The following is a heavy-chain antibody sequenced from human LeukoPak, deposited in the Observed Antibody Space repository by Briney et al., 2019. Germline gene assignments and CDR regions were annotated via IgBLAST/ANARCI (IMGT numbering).Heavy chain of an antibody. Sequence: PGGSLRLSCAASGFTFSSYGMHWVRQAPGKGLEWVSGISWNSGSIGYADSVKGRFTISRDNAKNSLYLQMNSLRAEDTALYYRAKDYGGGPIAVAEGPDYWGQGTLVTVSS. J-gene: IGHJ4*02. CDR3: AKDYGGGPIAVAEGPDY. D-gene: IGHD6-19*01. V-gene: IGHV3-9*01. CDR2: ISWNSGSI. CDR1: GFTFSSYG.